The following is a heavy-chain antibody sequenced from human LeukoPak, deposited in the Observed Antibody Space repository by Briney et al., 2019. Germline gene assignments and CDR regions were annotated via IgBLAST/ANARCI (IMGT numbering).Heavy chain of an antibody. V-gene: IGHV1-69*04. Sequence: AASVKVSCKASGGTFSSYAISWVRRASGQGLEWMGRFIPILGIANYAQKFQGRVTITADKSTSTAYMELSSLRSEDTAVYYCARDSLLAAAGTERFFDYWGQGTLVTVSS. CDR2: FIPILGIA. J-gene: IGHJ4*02. D-gene: IGHD6-13*01. CDR3: ARDSLLAAAGTERFFDY. CDR1: GGTFSSYA.